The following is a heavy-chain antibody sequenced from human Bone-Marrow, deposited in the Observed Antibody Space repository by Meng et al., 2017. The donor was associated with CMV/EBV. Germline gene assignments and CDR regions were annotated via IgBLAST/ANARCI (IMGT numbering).Heavy chain of an antibody. V-gene: IGHV3-30*04. CDR1: GFTFSSYA. CDR3: ARDPKISNSGSYYRMFDY. Sequence: GESLKISCAASGFTFSSYAMHWVRQAPGKGLEWVAVISYDGSNKYYADSVKGRFTISRVNSKNTLYLQMNSLRAEDTAVYYCARDPKISNSGSYYRMFDYWGQGTLVTVSS. CDR2: ISYDGSNK. D-gene: IGHD1-26*01. J-gene: IGHJ4*02.